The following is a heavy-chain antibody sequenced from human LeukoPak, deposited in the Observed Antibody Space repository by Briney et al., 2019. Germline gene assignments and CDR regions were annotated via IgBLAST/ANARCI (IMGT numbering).Heavy chain of an antibody. CDR2: IWYDGSNK. Sequence: GGSLRLSCAASGFTFSSYGMHWVRQAPGKGLEWVAVIWYDGSNKYYADSVKGRFTISRDNSKNTLYLQMNSLRDEDTAVYYCARDRIGCTNGVCYSYYYYGMDVWGQGTTVTVSS. J-gene: IGHJ6*02. D-gene: IGHD2-8*01. CDR3: ARDRIGCTNGVCYSYYYYGMDV. V-gene: IGHV3-33*01. CDR1: GFTFSSYG.